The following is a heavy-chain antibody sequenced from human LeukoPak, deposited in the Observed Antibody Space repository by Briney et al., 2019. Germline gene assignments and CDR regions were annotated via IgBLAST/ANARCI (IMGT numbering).Heavy chain of an antibody. CDR3: ARDLAEYYFDY. CDR1: GFTFSSYA. D-gene: IGHD6-13*01. Sequence: GRSLRLSCAASGFTFSSYAMHWVRQAPGKGLEWVAVISYDGSNKYYADSVKGRFTHSRDNSKNTLYLQMNSLRAEDTAVYYCARDLAEYYFDYWGQGTLVTVSS. J-gene: IGHJ4*02. CDR2: ISYDGSNK. V-gene: IGHV3-30-3*01.